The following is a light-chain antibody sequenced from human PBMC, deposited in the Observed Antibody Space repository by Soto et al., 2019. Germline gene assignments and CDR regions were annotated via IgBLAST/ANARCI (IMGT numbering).Light chain of an antibody. CDR3: QQHGSSPIT. Sequence: DIVMTQSPGTLSLSPGDRATLSCRASQSVAGAYVAWYQQRPGQAPRLLISEASSMASGIPDRFSGSGSGTDFTLTIDRLEPEDFAMYYCQQHGSSPITFGQGTRLEIK. CDR1: QSVAGAY. V-gene: IGKV3-20*01. J-gene: IGKJ5*01. CDR2: EAS.